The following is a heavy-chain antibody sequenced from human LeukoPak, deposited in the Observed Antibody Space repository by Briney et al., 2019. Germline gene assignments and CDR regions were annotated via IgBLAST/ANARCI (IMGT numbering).Heavy chain of an antibody. J-gene: IGHJ6*02. CDR2: IYTSGST. D-gene: IGHD6-13*01. Sequence: SETLSLTCTVSGGSISSYYWSWVRQPAGKGLEWIGRIYTSGSTNYNPSLKSRVTMSVDTSKNQFSLRLSSVTAADTAVYYCARDEQQLVPRGMDVWGQGTTVTVSS. V-gene: IGHV4-4*07. CDR1: GGSISSYY. CDR3: ARDEQQLVPRGMDV.